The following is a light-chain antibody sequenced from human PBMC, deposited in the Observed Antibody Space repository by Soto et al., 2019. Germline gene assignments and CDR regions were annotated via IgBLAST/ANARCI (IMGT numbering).Light chain of an antibody. CDR2: GAS. CDR3: QQYNNWPGT. J-gene: IGKJ1*01. Sequence: EIVMTQSPGTLSVSPGEGATLSCRASQSVSSSLAWYQQKPGQAPRHLLYGASTRATGIPARFSGSGSETEFTLSISSLQSEDFAVYYCQQYNNWPGTFGQGTKVEIK. V-gene: IGKV3-15*01. CDR1: QSVSSS.